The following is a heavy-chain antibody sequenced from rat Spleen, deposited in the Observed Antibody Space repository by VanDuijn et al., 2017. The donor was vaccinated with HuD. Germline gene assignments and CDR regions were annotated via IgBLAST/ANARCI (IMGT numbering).Heavy chain of an antibody. V-gene: IGHV5-20*01. J-gene: IGHJ3*01. Sequence: EVQLVESGGGLVQPGRSLKLSCAASGFTFSNYHMAWVRQAPKKGLEWVATISTSGSRTYHPDSVKGRFTISRNNAKSSLYLQMESLKSEDTATYYCAKDLDYSGDNWFASWGQGTLVTVSS. D-gene: IGHD1-1*01. CDR1: GFTFSNYH. CDR3: AKDLDYSGDNWFAS. CDR2: ISTSGSRT.